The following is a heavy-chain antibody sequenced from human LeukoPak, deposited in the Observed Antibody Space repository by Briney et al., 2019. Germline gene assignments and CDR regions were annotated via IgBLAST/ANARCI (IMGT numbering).Heavy chain of an antibody. Sequence: PSETLSLTCTVSGGSISSSSYYWGWIRQPPGKGLEWIGSIYYSGSTYYNPSLKSRVTISVDTSKNQFSLKLSSVTAADTAVYYCARHPYYDFWSGYHPHDNWFDPWGQGTLVTVSS. CDR2: IYYSGST. CDR3: ARHPYYDFWSGYHPHDNWFDP. CDR1: GGSISSSSYY. J-gene: IGHJ5*02. D-gene: IGHD3-3*01. V-gene: IGHV4-39*01.